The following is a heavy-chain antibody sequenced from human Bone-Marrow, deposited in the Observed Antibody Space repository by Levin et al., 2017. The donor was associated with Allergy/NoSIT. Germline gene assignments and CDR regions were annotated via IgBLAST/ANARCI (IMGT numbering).Heavy chain of an antibody. J-gene: IGHJ6*02. CDR3: AKDIVGATLSYYGMDV. D-gene: IGHD1-26*01. CDR1: GFTFDDYA. V-gene: IGHV3-9*01. Sequence: GGSLRLSCAASGFTFDDYAMHWVRQAPGKGLEWVSGISWNSGSIGYADSVKGRFTISRDNAKNSLYLQMNSLRAEDTALYYCAKDIVGATLSYYGMDVWGQGTTVTVSS. CDR2: ISWNSGSI.